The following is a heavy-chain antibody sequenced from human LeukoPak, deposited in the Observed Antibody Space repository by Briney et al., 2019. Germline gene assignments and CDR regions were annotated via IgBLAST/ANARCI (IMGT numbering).Heavy chain of an antibody. CDR3: ASQHTGGDCWL. Sequence: GGSLRLSCAASGFTFSSYEMNWVRQAPGKGLEWVSYISSSGSTIYYADSVKGRFTISRDNAKNSLYLQMNSLRAEDTAVYYCASQHTGGDCWLWGQGTLVTVSS. J-gene: IGHJ4*02. V-gene: IGHV3-48*03. D-gene: IGHD2-21*02. CDR1: GFTFSSYE. CDR2: ISSSGSTI.